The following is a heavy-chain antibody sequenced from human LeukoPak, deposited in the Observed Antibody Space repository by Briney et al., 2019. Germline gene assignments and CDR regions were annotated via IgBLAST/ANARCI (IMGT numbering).Heavy chain of an antibody. J-gene: IGHJ4*02. CDR2: INSDGSST. V-gene: IGHV3-74*01. D-gene: IGHD3-22*01. CDR3: ARTYFDTSGPPGY. CDR1: GLSFSSYW. Sequence: PGGSLRLSCAASGLSFSSYWRHWLRQAQGKELVWVSRINSDGSSTSYADSVKGRFTISRDNAKDTLYLRVNSLRAEDTAVYYCARTYFDTSGPPGYWGQGALVTVSS.